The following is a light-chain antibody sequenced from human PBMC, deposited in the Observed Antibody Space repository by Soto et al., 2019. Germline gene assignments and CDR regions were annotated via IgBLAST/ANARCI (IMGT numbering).Light chain of an antibody. CDR3: SSYAGSNIYV. V-gene: IGLV2-8*01. Sequence: QSVLTQPRSASGSPGQSVTISCTGTSSDVGGYTYVSWYQQHPGKAPKLMIYEVSKRPSGVPDRFSGSKSGNTASLTVSGLQAEDEADYFCSSYAGSNIYVFGTGTKVTVL. CDR1: SSDVGGYTY. J-gene: IGLJ1*01. CDR2: EVS.